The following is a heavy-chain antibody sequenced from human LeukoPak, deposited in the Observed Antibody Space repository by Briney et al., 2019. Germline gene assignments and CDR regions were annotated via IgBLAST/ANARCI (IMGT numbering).Heavy chain of an antibody. J-gene: IGHJ5*02. CDR2: IIPIFGTA. CDR3: VGNNDYGDYWFDP. V-gene: IGHV1-69*05. D-gene: IGHD4-17*01. CDR1: GGTFSSYA. Sequence: SVKVSCKASGGTFSSYAISWVRQAPGQGLEWMGRIIPIFGTANYAQKLQGRVTMTTDTSTSTAYMELRSLRSDDTAVYYCVGNNDYGDYWFDPWGQGTLVTVSS.